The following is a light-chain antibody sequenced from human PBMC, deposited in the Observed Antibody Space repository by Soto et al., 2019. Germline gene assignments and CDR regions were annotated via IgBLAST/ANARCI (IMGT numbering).Light chain of an antibody. CDR3: QQYSSYLWT. J-gene: IGKJ1*01. Sequence: DIHMTQSPSSLSASVRDRVTITCRASQGIRDDLGWYRQKPGKVPERLIYYASNLQSGVPSRFSGSGSGTEFTLTISSLQPGDFATYYCQQYSSYLWTFGQGTKVEIK. CDR1: QGIRDD. CDR2: YAS. V-gene: IGKV1-17*01.